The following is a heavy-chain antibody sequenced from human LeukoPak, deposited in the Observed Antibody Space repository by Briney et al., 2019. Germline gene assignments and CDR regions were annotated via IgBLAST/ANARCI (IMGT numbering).Heavy chain of an antibody. CDR1: RGTFSSYA. J-gene: IGHJ4*02. V-gene: IGHV1-69*13. CDR3: AGASGPPYYFDY. Sequence: SVKVSCKASRGTFSSYAISWVRQAPGQGLEWMGGIIPIFGTANYAQKFQGRVTITADESTSTAYMELSSLRSEDTAVYYCAGASGPPYYFDYWGQGTLVTVSS. CDR2: IIPIFGTA.